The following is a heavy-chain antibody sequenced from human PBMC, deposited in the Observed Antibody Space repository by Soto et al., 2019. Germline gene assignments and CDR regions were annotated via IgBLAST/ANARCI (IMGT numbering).Heavy chain of an antibody. D-gene: IGHD5-12*01. V-gene: IGHV3-21*01. Sequence: GGSLRLSCAASGFTFSSYSMNWVRQAPGKGLEWVSSISSSSSYIYYADSVKGRFTISRDNAKNSLYLQMNSLRAEDTAVYYCARDSSGYEYYYYCMEVWGQGTTVTAAS. CDR2: ISSSSSYI. CDR3: ARDSSGYEYYYYCMEV. CDR1: GFTFSSYS. J-gene: IGHJ6*02.